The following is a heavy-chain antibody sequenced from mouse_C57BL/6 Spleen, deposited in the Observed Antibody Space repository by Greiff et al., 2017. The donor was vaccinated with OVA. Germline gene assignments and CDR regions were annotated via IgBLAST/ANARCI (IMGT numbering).Heavy chain of an antibody. CDR3: GRLDYGSSGGFAY. J-gene: IGHJ3*01. D-gene: IGHD1-1*01. CDR2: INPGSGGT. CDR1: GYAFTNYL. Sequence: VQLQQSGAELVRPGTSVKVSCKASGYAFTNYLIEWVKQRPGQGLEWIGVINPGSGGTNYNEKFKGKATLTTDKSSSTAYMQLSSLTSEDSAVYFCGRLDYGSSGGFAYWGQGTLVTVSA. V-gene: IGHV1-54*01.